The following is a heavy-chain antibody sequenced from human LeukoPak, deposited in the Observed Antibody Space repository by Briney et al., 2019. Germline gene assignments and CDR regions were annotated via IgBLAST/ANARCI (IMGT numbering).Heavy chain of an antibody. J-gene: IGHJ4*02. Sequence: KPSETLSLTCTVSGGSISSYYWSWIRQPPGKGLEWIGEINHSGSTNYNPSLKSRVTISVDTSKNQFSLKLSSVTAADTAVYYCARRIAADIDYWGQGTLVTVSS. V-gene: IGHV4-34*01. CDR3: ARRIAADIDY. D-gene: IGHD6-13*01. CDR2: INHSGST. CDR1: GGSISSYY.